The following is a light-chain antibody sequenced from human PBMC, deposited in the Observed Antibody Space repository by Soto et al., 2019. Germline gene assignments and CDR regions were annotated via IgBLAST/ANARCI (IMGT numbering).Light chain of an antibody. CDR2: DAS. J-gene: IGKJ1*01. V-gene: IGKV1-5*01. CDR3: QQYNTYWT. Sequence: DIHLTQSPSTLSASVGDRVTITCRASQTISHWLAWYQQKPGKAPKLLIFDASSLENGVPSRFSGSGSGTEFTLTITGLQHDDFATYYCQQYNTYWTFGQGTKV. CDR1: QTISHW.